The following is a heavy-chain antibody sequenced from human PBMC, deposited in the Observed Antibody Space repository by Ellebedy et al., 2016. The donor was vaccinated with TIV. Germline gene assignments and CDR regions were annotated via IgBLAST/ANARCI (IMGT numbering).Heavy chain of an antibody. J-gene: IGHJ6*02. CDR2: IKKDGSGR. V-gene: IGHV3-7*01. D-gene: IGHD2-15*01. CDR1: GFTFSAYW. Sequence: GGSLRLSCAASGFTFSAYWMSWVRQAPGKGLEWVANIKKDGSGRFFVYSVKGRFTISRDNAKSTVFLQMASLRAEDTAVYYCAREMVETGPYDYYYGMDVWGQGTTVTVSS. CDR3: AREMVETGPYDYYYGMDV.